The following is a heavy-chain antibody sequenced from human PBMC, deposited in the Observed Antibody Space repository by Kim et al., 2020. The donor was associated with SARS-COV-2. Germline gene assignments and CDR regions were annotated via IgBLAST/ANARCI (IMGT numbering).Heavy chain of an antibody. V-gene: IGHV3-23*01. J-gene: IGHJ4*02. CDR3: ARYDYVWGRSLDY. D-gene: IGHD3-16*01. Sequence: YADSVKGRFTISRDNSKTTLYLRMSSLRAEDTAVYYCARYDYVWGRSLDYWGQGTLVTVSS.